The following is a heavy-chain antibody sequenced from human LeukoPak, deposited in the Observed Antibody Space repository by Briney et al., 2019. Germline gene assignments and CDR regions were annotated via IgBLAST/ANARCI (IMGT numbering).Heavy chain of an antibody. CDR3: ATLAAAGTNY. CDR2: ADYDGSDT. V-gene: IGHV3-74*01. D-gene: IGHD6-13*01. CDR1: GFTFSRYW. Sequence: GGSLRLSCAASGFTFSRYWMHWVRQASGKGLVWVSRADYDGSDTSYADSVRGRFTISRDNAKNTLYLQMNSLSAEDTAVYYCATLAAAGTNYWGQGTLVTVSS. J-gene: IGHJ4*02.